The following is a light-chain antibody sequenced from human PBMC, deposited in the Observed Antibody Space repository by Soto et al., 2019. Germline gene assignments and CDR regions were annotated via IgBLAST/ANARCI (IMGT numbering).Light chain of an antibody. V-gene: IGKV1-5*03. CDR2: EAS. CDR1: QSINRW. J-gene: IGKJ1*01. CDR3: QHYKSYFRT. Sequence: DIQMTQSPSTLSASVGDRVTITCRASQSINRWLAWYQQSPGKAPKLLIYEASSFEDVVPSRFSGSGSLTEFTLTITSLQTNDIATYYCQHYKSYFRTIGQGTKVEIK.